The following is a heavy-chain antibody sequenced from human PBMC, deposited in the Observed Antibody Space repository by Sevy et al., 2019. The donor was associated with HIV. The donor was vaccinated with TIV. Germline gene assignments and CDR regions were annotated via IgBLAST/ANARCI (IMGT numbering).Heavy chain of an antibody. CDR3: GTLRGGLYGSGYFQN. CDR1: GFTFSAYA. V-gene: IGHV3-23*01. Sequence: GGSLRLSCAASGFTFSAYAMSWVRQAPGKGLEWVSCISSSGGSTYYADSVKGRFSISRDTSKNTLYLQMNSLRAEDTAVYYCGTLRGGLYGSGYFQNWGQGTQVTVSS. CDR2: ISSSGGST. D-gene: IGHD3-10*01. J-gene: IGHJ1*01.